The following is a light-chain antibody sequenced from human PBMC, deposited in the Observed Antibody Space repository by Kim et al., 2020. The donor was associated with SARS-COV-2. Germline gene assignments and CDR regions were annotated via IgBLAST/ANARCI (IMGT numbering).Light chain of an antibody. CDR3: QQGYSTPYT. Sequence: DIQMTQSPSSLSASVGDRVTITCRATQSITSYLNWYQQKPGKAPKLLIFAASSLQIGVPSRFSGSESGTDFTLTISTLQPEDFATYYCQQGYSTPYTFGQGTKLEIK. CDR1: QSITSY. V-gene: IGKV1-39*01. CDR2: AAS. J-gene: IGKJ2*01.